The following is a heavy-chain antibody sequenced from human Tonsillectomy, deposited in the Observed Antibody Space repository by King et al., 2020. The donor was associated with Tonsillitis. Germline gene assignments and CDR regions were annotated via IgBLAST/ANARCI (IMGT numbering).Heavy chain of an antibody. CDR2: VYYSGST. CDR3: ARGGYCSGGICYWYFDL. CDR1: GGSISSYY. D-gene: IGHD2-15*01. Sequence: QLQESGPGLVRPSETLSVSCTVSGGSISSYYWSWIRQPPGKGLEWMGYVYYSGSTNYSPSLQSRVTISVDTSKNQFSLKLSSVTAADTAVYYCARGGYCSGGICYWYFDLWGRGTLVTVSS. J-gene: IGHJ2*01. V-gene: IGHV4-59*01.